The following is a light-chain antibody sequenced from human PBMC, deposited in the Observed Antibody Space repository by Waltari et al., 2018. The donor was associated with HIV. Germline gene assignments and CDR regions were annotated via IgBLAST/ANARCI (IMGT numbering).Light chain of an antibody. CDR1: NSNIGSNS. CDR3: AAWDDSLSGRV. Sequence: QSVLTQPPSASGTPGQRVTISCSGRNSNIGSNSVNWYQQVPGTAPKLLIYSNNQRPSGAPDRFSGSKADTSASLAISGLRSEDEADYCCAAWDDSLSGRVFGGGTKLTVL. V-gene: IGLV1-47*02. CDR2: SNN. J-gene: IGLJ3*02.